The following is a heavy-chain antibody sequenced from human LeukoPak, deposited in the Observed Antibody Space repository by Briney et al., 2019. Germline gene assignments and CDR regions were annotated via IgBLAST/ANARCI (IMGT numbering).Heavy chain of an antibody. V-gene: IGHV1-46*01. CDR3: ARETTMYSSSSWGFDY. J-gene: IGHJ4*02. CDR2: INPSGGST. CDR1: GYTFPNYY. D-gene: IGHD6-6*01. Sequence: SVNVSFQSSGYTFPNYYMHGVRQAPGQGVEWVGIINPSGGSTSYAQKCQGRVTMTRDTSTSTVYMELSSLRSEDTAVYYCARETTMYSSSSWGFDYWGQGTLVTVST.